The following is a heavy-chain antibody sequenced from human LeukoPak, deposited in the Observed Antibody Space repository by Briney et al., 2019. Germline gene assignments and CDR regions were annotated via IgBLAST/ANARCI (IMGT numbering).Heavy chain of an antibody. J-gene: IGHJ4*02. CDR2: ISGSGGST. V-gene: IGHV3-23*01. Sequence: GGSLRLSCAASGFTFSSYAMSWVRQAPGKGLEWVSAISGSGGSTYYADSVKGRFTISRDNSKNTLYLQMNSLRAEDTAVYYCAKALQKRGYSGYDYYFDYWGQGTLVTVSS. CDR3: AKALQKRGYSGYDYYFDY. CDR1: GFTFSSYA. D-gene: IGHD5-12*01.